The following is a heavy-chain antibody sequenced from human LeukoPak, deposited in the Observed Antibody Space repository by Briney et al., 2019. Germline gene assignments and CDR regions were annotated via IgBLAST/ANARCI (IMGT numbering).Heavy chain of an antibody. V-gene: IGHV3-15*01. CDR2: IKSKSDDGTI. Sequence: GGSLRLSCAASGFTFSSYAMSWVRQAPGKGLEWVGRIKSKSDDGTIDYGAPVKGRFTISRDDSQNTLYLQMNSLKTEDTAVYYCPTDAGYTSRGYNWWGQGTLVTVSS. D-gene: IGHD6-13*01. J-gene: IGHJ4*02. CDR1: GFTFSSYA. CDR3: PTDAGYTSRGYNW.